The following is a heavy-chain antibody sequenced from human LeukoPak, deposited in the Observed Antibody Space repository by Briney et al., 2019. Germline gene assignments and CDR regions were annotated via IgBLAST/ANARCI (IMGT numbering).Heavy chain of an antibody. D-gene: IGHD3-22*01. CDR1: GYTFTGYY. CDR3: ASDYYDSSGYSDY. J-gene: IGHJ4*02. Sequence: ASVKVSCKASGYTFTGYYMHWVRQAPGQGLEWMGRINPNSGGTNYAQKFKGRVTMTRDTSISTAYMELSRLRSDDTAVYYCASDYYDSSGYSDYWGQGTLVTVSS. V-gene: IGHV1-2*06. CDR2: INPNSGGT.